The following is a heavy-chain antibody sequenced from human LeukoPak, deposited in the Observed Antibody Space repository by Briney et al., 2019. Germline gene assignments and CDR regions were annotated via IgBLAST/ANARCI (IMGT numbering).Heavy chain of an antibody. CDR1: GYTFTGYY. Sequence: SVKVSCKASGYTFTGYYIHWVRQAPGQGLEWMGGIIPIFGTANYAQKFQGRVTITADESTSTAYMELSSLSAEDTAVYYCAKARVNSVPRDAFDIWGQGTMVTASS. J-gene: IGHJ3*02. V-gene: IGHV1-69*13. CDR2: IIPIFGTA. CDR3: AKARVNSVPRDAFDI. D-gene: IGHD4-23*01.